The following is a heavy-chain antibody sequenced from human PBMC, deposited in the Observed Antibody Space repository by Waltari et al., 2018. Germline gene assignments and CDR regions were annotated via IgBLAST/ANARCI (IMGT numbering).Heavy chain of an antibody. V-gene: IGHV4-59*11. Sequence: QVQLQESGPGLVKPSETLSLTCTVSGGSISSHYWSWIRQPPGKGLEWIGYIYYSGGTTYNPSLKSRVTISVDTSKTQFSRKLSSVTAADTAVYYCAGSSSWYVYWGQGTLVTVSS. CDR2: IYYSGGT. D-gene: IGHD6-13*01. CDR3: AGSSSWYVY. J-gene: IGHJ4*02. CDR1: GGSISSHY.